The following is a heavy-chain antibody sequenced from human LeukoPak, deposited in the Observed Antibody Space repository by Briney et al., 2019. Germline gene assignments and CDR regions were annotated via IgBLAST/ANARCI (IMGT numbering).Heavy chain of an antibody. CDR2: INHSGST. J-gene: IGHJ4*02. CDR3: ARGAPGRY. CDR1: GGSFSGYY. V-gene: IGHV4-34*01. Sequence: SETLSLTCAVYGGSFSGYYWSWIRQPPGKGLEWIGEINHSGSTNHNPSLKSRVTISVDTSKNQFSLKLSSVTAADTAVCYCARGAPGRYWGQGTLVTVSS.